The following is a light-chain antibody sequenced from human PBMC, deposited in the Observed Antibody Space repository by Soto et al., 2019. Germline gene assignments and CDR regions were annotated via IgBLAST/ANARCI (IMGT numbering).Light chain of an antibody. CDR2: EVS. Sequence: QSALTQPPSASGSPGQSVTISCTGTSSDVGGYNYVSWYQQHPGKAPKLMIYEVSQRPSGVPDRFSGSKSGNTASLTASGLQPEDEADYYCTSYAGSNDRYVFGTGTKVTVL. CDR1: SSDVGGYNY. CDR3: TSYAGSNDRYV. J-gene: IGLJ1*01. V-gene: IGLV2-8*01.